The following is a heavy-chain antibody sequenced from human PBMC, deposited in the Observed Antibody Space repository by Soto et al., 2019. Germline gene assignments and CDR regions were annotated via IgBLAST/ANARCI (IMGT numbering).Heavy chain of an antibody. CDR2: IYYSGST. CDR1: GGSISSSSYY. V-gene: IGHV4-39*01. D-gene: IGHD1-7*01. J-gene: IGHJ5*01. CDR3: VRNERELPRCFDS. Sequence: SETLSLTCTVSGGSISSSSYYWGWIRQPPGKGLEWIGSIYYSGSTYYNPSLKSRVTISVDTSKNQFSLKLSSVTAADTAVYYFVRNERELPRCFDSRGKGTLVT.